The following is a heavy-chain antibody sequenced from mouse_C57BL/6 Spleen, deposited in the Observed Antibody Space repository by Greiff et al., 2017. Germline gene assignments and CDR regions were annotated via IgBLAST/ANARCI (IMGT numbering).Heavy chain of an antibody. D-gene: IGHD1-1*01. CDR3: ARVGYYGSSPMDY. J-gene: IGHJ4*01. CDR1: GYSITSGYY. CDR2: ISYDGSN. V-gene: IGHV3-6*01. Sequence: EVQRVESGPGLVKPSQSLSLTCSVTGYSITSGYYWNWIRQFPGNKLEWMGYISYDGSNNYNPSLKNRISITRDTSKNQFFLKLNSVTTEDTATYYCARVGYYGSSPMDYWGQGTSVTVSS.